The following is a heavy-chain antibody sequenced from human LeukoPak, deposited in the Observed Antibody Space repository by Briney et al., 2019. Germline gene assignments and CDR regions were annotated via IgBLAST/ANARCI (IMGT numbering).Heavy chain of an antibody. Sequence: GGSLRLSCAASGFTFSIYSMNWVRQAPGKGLEWVSSISSSSSYIYYADSVKGRFTISRDNAKNSLYLQMNSLRAEDTAVYYCARDWVEGYDSRGHYWGQGTLVTVST. CDR3: ARDWVEGYDSRGHY. CDR1: GFTFSIYS. J-gene: IGHJ4*02. V-gene: IGHV3-21*01. CDR2: ISSSSSYI. D-gene: IGHD5-12*01.